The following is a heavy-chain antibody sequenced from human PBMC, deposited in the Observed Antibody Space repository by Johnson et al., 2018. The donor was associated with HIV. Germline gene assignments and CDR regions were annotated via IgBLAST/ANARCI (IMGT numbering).Heavy chain of an antibody. CDR3: TTGPVGATKGGGAFDI. D-gene: IGHD1-26*01. CDR1: GFTFDDCG. J-gene: IGHJ3*02. Sequence: VQLVESGGGVVRPGGSLRLSCAASGFTFDDCGMNWVRQAPGKGLEWVSLINWEGDRTYYGDSVKGRFTISRDNAKNSLYLQMNSLRAEDTALYYCTTGPVGATKGGGAFDIWGQGTRVTVSS. V-gene: IGHV3-20*04. CDR2: INWEGDRT.